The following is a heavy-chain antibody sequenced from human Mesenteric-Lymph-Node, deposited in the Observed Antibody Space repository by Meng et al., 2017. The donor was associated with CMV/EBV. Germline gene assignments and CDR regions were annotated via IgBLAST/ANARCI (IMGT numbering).Heavy chain of an antibody. CDR3: ARGPHYYGSGSYDY. V-gene: IGHV4-61*01. D-gene: IGHD3-10*01. CDR2: IHHSASS. CDR1: GGSISSGRHY. Sequence: SGGSISSGRHYWTWIRQPPGKGLEWIGYIHHSASSNYNTSLKSRLTISVDTSKNQFSLELRSVTAADTAVYYCARGPHYYGSGSYDYWGQETLVTVSS. J-gene: IGHJ4*02.